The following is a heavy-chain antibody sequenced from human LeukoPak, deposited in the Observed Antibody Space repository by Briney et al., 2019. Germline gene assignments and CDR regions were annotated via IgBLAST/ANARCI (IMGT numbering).Heavy chain of an antibody. CDR1: GFTLSSYG. V-gene: IGHV3-30*02. Sequence: GGSPRLSCAASGFTLSSYGMRWVRQDPGKGLERVAFILYDGCNKYYAGSVKGRFPISRDNSKNTLYLQMNSLRAEDTAVYYCAKDQSSWHVRHFDYWGQGTLVTVSS. CDR3: AKDQSSWHVRHFDY. CDR2: ILYDGCNK. D-gene: IGHD6-13*01. J-gene: IGHJ4*02.